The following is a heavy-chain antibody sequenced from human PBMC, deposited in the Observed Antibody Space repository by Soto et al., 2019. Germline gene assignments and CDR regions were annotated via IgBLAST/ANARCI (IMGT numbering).Heavy chain of an antibody. CDR1: GGTFTSFA. V-gene: IGHV1-69*06. CDR2: IIPIFDTS. D-gene: IGHD6-19*01. J-gene: IGHJ4*02. CDR3: AREPLSGDSGWYTDFDS. Sequence: QVHLVQSGAEVKRPGSSVKVSCKASGGTFTSFAFSWVRQAPRQGLEWIGVIIPIFDTSTYAQSFQGRLTVTANKSANTVYMELNSLRSDDTAIYFCAREPLSGDSGWYTDFDSWGQGTLVTVSS.